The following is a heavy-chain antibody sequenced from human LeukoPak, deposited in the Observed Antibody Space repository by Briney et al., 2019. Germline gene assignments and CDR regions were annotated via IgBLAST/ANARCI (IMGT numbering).Heavy chain of an antibody. V-gene: IGHV1-18*04. Sequence: GASLKVSCEASGDTFISNYMHRVRQAPGQELEWIGCISSYRGNTHHVQRLQGRVTMSTDTSPSAHYIELWRVRSDTTAPYNCVYGSVSYWAGVFRYWGQGTLVTVSS. CDR2: ISSYRGNT. J-gene: IGHJ4*02. CDR3: VYGSVSYWAGVFRY. D-gene: IGHD3-10*01. CDR1: GDTFISNY.